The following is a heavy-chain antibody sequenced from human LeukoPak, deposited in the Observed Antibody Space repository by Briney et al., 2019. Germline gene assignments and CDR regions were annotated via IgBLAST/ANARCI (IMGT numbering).Heavy chain of an antibody. V-gene: IGHV1-2*02. CDR3: ARVWGCASSSGWSCGYWYFDL. CDR2: INPNSGGT. Sequence: ASVTVSCKASGYTFTGYYMHWVRQAPGQGLEWMGWINPNSGGTNYAQKFQGRVTMTRDTSISTAYMELSRLRSDDTAVYYCARVWGCASSSGWSCGYWYFDLWGRGTLVTVSS. CDR1: GYTFTGYY. D-gene: IGHD6-19*01. J-gene: IGHJ2*01.